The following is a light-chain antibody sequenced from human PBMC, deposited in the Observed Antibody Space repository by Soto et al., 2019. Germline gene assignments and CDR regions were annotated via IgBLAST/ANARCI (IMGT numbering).Light chain of an antibody. CDR1: RSNIGSNT. J-gene: IGLJ1*01. Sequence: QSVLTQPPSASGAPGQRVTISCSGTRSNIGSNTVNWYQQLPGPAPKILIYSHNQRPSGVPDRFSVSKSGTSASLAISGLQSEDEADYYCATWDDNLDGYVFGTGTKVTVL. V-gene: IGLV1-44*01. CDR2: SHN. CDR3: ATWDDNLDGYV.